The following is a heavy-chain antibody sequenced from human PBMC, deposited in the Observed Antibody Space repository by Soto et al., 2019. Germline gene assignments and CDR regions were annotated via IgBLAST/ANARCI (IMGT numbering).Heavy chain of an antibody. CDR3: AKGSEGENGYEGRLAVVTPGYYYYGMDV. D-gene: IGHD5-12*01. CDR1: GFTFSSYA. CDR2: ISGSGGST. V-gene: IGHV3-23*01. Sequence: QPGGSLRLSGAASGFTFSSYAMSWVRHAPGKGLERVSAISGSGGSTDYADSVKGRFTISRDNSKNMLYLQMNSLRAEDTAVYYCAKGSEGENGYEGRLAVVTPGYYYYGMDVWGQGTTVTVSS. J-gene: IGHJ6*02.